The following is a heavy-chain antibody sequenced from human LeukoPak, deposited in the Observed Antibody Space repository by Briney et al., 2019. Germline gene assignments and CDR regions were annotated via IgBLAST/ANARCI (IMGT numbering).Heavy chain of an antibody. CDR1: GFVFTDYR. J-gene: IGHJ4*02. CDR3: TRAWADYLFDH. V-gene: IGHV3-21*01. CDR2: ISSSGNHI. Sequence: GGSLRLPCVVSGFVFTDYRMNWVRQAPGKGLEWVSSISSSGNHIDYADSVKGRFTISRDKAKNSLYPQMDSLRAEDTAVYYCTRAWADYLFDHWGQGTLVTVSS. D-gene: IGHD4-11*01.